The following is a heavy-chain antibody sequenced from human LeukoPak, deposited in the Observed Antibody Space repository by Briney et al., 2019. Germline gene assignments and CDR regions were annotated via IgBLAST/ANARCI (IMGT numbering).Heavy chain of an antibody. Sequence: GGSLRLSCAASGFTFSSYAMSWVRQAPGKGLEWVSAISGSGGSTYYADSVKGRFTISRDNSKNTLYLQMNSLRAEDTAVYYCAKDFFGFWSGYPNSDYWGQGTLVTVSS. D-gene: IGHD3-3*01. CDR1: GFTFSSYA. CDR3: AKDFFGFWSGYPNSDY. J-gene: IGHJ4*02. V-gene: IGHV3-23*01. CDR2: ISGSGGST.